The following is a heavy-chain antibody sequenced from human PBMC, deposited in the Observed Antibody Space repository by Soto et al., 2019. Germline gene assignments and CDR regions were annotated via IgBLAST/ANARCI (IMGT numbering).Heavy chain of an antibody. V-gene: IGHV1-2*04. CDR2: INPNSGGT. CDR3: ARLQYYDILTGYPGAFDI. CDR1: GYTFTGYY. D-gene: IGHD3-9*01. J-gene: IGHJ3*02. Sequence: ASVKVSCKASGYTFTGYYMHWLRQAPGQGLEWMGWINPNSGGTNYAQKFQGWVTMTRDTSISTAYMELSRLRSDDTAVYYCARLQYYDILTGYPGAFDIWGQGTMVTVSS.